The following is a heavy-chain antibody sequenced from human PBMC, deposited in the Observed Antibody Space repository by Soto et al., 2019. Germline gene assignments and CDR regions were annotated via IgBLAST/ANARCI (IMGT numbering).Heavy chain of an antibody. D-gene: IGHD2-21*02. CDR2: NYYSGST. CDR3: ARGFNVVGVTALPSWFDP. CDR1: GGSISSGGYY. Sequence: QVQLQESGPGLVKPSQTLSLICTVSGGSISSGGYYWNWIRQHPGKGLEWIGYNYYSGSTYYNPSLKSRVTIAVDTSKNQFSLKLGSVTAADTAVYYCARGFNVVGVTALPSWFDPWGQGNLVTVSS. V-gene: IGHV4-31*03. J-gene: IGHJ5*02.